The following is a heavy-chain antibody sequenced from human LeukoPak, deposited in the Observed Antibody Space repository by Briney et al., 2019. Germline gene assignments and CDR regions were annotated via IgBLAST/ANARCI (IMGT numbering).Heavy chain of an antibody. J-gene: IGHJ4*02. CDR3: ARDRVATHSDY. CDR2: ISPDSGVT. V-gene: IGHV1-2*06. D-gene: IGHD6-6*01. Sequence: ASVKVSCKASGYTFTNYNMHWVRQAPGQGLEWMGRISPDSGVTNYAQKFQGRVTVTRDTSITTAYMELSRLTSDDTAVYYCARDRVATHSDYWGQGTLVTVSS. CDR1: GYTFTNYN.